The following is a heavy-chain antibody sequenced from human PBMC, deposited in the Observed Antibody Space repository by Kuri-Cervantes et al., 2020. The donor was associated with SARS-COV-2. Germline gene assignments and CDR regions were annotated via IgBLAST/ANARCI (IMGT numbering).Heavy chain of an antibody. CDR3: AKDRVYCSGGSCPLYY. V-gene: IGHV3-23*01. J-gene: IGHJ4*02. CDR1: GFTFSSYA. D-gene: IGHD2-15*01. CDR2: ISGSGGST. Sequence: ETLSLTCAASGFTFSSYAMSWVRQAPGKGLEWVSAISGSGGSTYYADSVKGRFTISRDNSKNTLYRQMNSLRAEDTAVYYCAKDRVYCSGGSCPLYYWGQGTLVTVSS.